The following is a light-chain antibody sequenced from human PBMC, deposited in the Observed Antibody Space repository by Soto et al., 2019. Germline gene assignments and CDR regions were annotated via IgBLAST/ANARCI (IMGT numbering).Light chain of an antibody. CDR1: QTISTW. J-gene: IGKJ1*01. V-gene: IGKV1-5*03. Sequence: DIQMTQSPSTLSASVGDRVTITCRASQTISTWLAWYQQKPGKAPKLLIYKASNLENGVPSRFSGSGSGTEFTLTISSLQPDDIATYYCQQYNFYSTWTFGQGTKVEIK. CDR2: KAS. CDR3: QQYNFYSTWT.